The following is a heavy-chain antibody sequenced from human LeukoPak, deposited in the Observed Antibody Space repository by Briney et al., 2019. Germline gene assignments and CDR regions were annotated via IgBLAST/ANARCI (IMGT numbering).Heavy chain of an antibody. D-gene: IGHD3-3*01. CDR2: IRSKANSYAT. Sequence: PGGSLRLSCAASGFTFSGSAMHWVRQASGKGLEWVGRIRSKANSYATAYAASVEGRFTISRDDSKNTAYLQMNSLKTEDTAVYYCTSLWSGYYTSDYWGQGTLVTVSS. V-gene: IGHV3-73*01. J-gene: IGHJ4*02. CDR3: TSLWSGYYTSDY. CDR1: GFTFSGSA.